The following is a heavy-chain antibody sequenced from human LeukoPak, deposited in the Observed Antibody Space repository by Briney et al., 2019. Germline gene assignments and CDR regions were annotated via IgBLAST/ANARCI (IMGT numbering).Heavy chain of an antibody. J-gene: IGHJ6*03. CDR2: ISSSGTTI. V-gene: IGHV3-48*01. Sequence: GGSLRLSCAASGFAFTTYTMNWVRQAPGKGLEWVSYISSSGTTIYYADSVRGRFTISRDNAKNSLYLQMNRLRAEDTAIYYCARDQGYYYYYIDVWGKGTTLTVSS. CDR3: ARDQGYYYYYIDV. CDR1: GFAFTTYT.